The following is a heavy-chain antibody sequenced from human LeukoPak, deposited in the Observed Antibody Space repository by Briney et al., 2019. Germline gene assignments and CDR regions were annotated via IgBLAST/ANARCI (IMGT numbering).Heavy chain of an antibody. Sequence: SGGPLRLSCAASGFTFSSYDMHWVRQATGKGLEWVSAIGTAGDTYYPGSVKGRFTISRENAKNSLYLQMNSLRAGDTAVYYCARVGNYYGMDVWGQGTTVTVSS. CDR3: ARVGNYYGMDV. CDR1: GFTFSSYD. J-gene: IGHJ6*02. CDR2: IGTAGDT. V-gene: IGHV3-13*01.